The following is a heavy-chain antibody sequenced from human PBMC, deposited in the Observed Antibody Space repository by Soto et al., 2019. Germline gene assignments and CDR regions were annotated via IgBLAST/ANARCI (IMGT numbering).Heavy chain of an antibody. J-gene: IGHJ5*02. D-gene: IGHD1-7*01. V-gene: IGHV4-61*01. Sequence: SETLSLTCTVSGGSVRDGSYYWAWLRQPPGKGLEWIGHIYHSGSTIYNPSLKSRVTISIDTSKSQFSLNLNSMTAADMAVYYCAGYNWNYYFDPWGQGTLVTVSS. CDR3: AGYNWNYYFDP. CDR1: GGSVRDGSYY. CDR2: IYHSGST.